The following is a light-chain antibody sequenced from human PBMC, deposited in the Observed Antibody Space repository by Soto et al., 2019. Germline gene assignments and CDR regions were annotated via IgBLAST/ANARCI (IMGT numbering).Light chain of an antibody. CDR3: QVWDSGTDHPV. CDR2: DDG. Sequence: SYELTQPPSLSVAPGQTARMTCGGNNIGIKAVHWCQQRPGQAPVLVVHDDGDRPSGIPDRFSGSNSGNTATLTITRVEAGDEADYYCQVWDSGTDHPVFCGGTKLTVL. V-gene: IGLV3-21*02. CDR1: NIGIKA. J-gene: IGLJ3*02.